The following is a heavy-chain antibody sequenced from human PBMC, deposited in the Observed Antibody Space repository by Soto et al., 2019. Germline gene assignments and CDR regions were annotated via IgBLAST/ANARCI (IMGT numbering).Heavy chain of an antibody. CDR1: GFTFSSYA. Sequence: PGGSLRLSCAASGFTFSSYAMSWVRQAPGKGLEWVSAISGSGGSTYYADSVKGRFTISRDNSKNTLYLQMNSLRAEDTAVYYCATDLGLRLGELSPLDYWGQGTLVTVSS. D-gene: IGHD3-16*02. CDR2: ISGSGGST. V-gene: IGHV3-23*01. CDR3: ATDLGLRLGELSPLDY. J-gene: IGHJ4*02.